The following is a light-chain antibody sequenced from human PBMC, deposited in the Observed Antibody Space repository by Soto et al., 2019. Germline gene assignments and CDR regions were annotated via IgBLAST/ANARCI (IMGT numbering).Light chain of an antibody. CDR3: QQYNNWPRST. J-gene: IGKJ4*01. Sequence: IVMTQSPATLSVSPGERATLSCRASQSINSNLAWYQQKPGQAPRLLMFRASIRATGFPARFSGSGSGTEFHITISSLQSEDSANYYCQQYNNWPRSTIGGGTKVEIK. V-gene: IGKV3-15*01. CDR1: QSINSN. CDR2: RAS.